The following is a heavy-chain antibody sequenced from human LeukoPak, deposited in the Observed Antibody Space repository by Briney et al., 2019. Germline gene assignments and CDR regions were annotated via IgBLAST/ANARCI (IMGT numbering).Heavy chain of an antibody. D-gene: IGHD5-24*01. CDR2: ISGSGDST. CDR1: GFTFSSYS. CDR3: AKDGYNFGHY. Sequence: TGGSLRLSCAASGFTFSSYSMNWVRQAPGKGLEWVSAISGSGDSTYYADSVKGRFTISRGNSKNTLYLQMNSLRAEDTAVYYCAKDGYNFGHYWGQGTLVTVSS. V-gene: IGHV3-23*01. J-gene: IGHJ4*02.